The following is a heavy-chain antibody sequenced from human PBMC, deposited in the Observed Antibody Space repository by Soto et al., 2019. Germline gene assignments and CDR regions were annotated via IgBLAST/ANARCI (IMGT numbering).Heavy chain of an antibody. Sequence: QVHLVQSGAEVKKPGASVNVSCKASGYIFTNYAIHWVRQAPGQRLEWMGRINAGDGNTRYSQNFQDRVTSTRDTSASTAYMQLSSLTSEDSTLYFCARGSVSFDSWGQGTLVTVSS. D-gene: IGHD3-10*01. CDR3: ARGSVSFDS. CDR2: INAGDGNT. CDR1: GYIFTNYA. J-gene: IGHJ4*02. V-gene: IGHV1-3*01.